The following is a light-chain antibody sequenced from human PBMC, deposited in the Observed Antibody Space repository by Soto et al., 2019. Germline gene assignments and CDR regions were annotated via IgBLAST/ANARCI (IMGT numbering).Light chain of an antibody. CDR2: GAS. CDR1: QSVSSNY. V-gene: IGKV3-20*01. J-gene: IGKJ2*02. CDR3: QQYGSSPMCT. Sequence: EIVLTQSPATLSLSPGEIATLSCRASQSVSSNYLAWYQQKPGQAPSLLTYGASSRATGIPDRFSGSGSGTDFTLTISRLEPEDFALYYCQQYGSSPMCTFGQGNKLEIK.